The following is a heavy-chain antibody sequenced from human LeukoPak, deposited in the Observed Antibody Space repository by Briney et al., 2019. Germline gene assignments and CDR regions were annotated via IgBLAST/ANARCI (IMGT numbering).Heavy chain of an antibody. Sequence: PGGSLRLSCAASGFTFSNAWMSWARQTPGKGLEWVSTISGSGSSPDYADFVKGRFTISRDNSKNTLYLQMNSLGAEDTAVYYCVKDSPPRYSGSPPAYWGQGTLVTVSS. CDR3: VKDSPPRYSGSPPAY. V-gene: IGHV3-23*01. CDR1: GFTFSNAW. CDR2: ISGSGSSP. J-gene: IGHJ4*02. D-gene: IGHD1-26*01.